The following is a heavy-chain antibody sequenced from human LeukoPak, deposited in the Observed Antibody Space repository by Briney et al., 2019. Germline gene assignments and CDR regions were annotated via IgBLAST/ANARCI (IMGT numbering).Heavy chain of an antibody. Sequence: SEXLSLTCTVSGGSISSSSYYWGWVRQPPGTGLEWIGSIYYSGSTYYNPSLKSRVTISVDTFKNQFSLKLSSVTAADTAVYYCARQSTTTASDDAFDIWGQGTMVTVSS. V-gene: IGHV4-39*01. J-gene: IGHJ3*02. CDR1: GGSISSSSYY. CDR3: ARQSTTTASDDAFDI. CDR2: IYYSGST. D-gene: IGHD1-26*01.